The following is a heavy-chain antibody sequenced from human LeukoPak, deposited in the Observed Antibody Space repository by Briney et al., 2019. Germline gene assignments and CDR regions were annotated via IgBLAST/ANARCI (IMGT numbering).Heavy chain of an antibody. CDR1: GGSISTYY. CDR2: IYYTGST. CDR3: ARGGGGITMVRGVT. Sequence: PSETLSLTCTVSGGSISTYYWSWIRQPPGKGLEWIGYIYYTGSTYYNPSLKSRVTISVDTSKNQFSLKLSSVTAADTAMYYCARGGGGITMVRGVTWGQGTLVTVSS. V-gene: IGHV4-59*12. D-gene: IGHD3-10*01. J-gene: IGHJ4*02.